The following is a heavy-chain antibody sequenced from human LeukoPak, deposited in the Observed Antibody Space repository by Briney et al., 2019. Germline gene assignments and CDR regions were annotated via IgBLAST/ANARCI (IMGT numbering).Heavy chain of an antibody. J-gene: IGHJ4*02. CDR3: ARSQNYYGSGDY. CDR1: GGSVSNGNYY. D-gene: IGHD3-10*01. Sequence: SETLSLTCTVSGGSVSNGNYYWSWLRQPPGKALEWIGYIYYSGSANYNPSLEGRVTILVDTSKNHFSVKLSSVTAADTAVYYCARSQNYYGSGDYWSQGTLVTVSS. V-gene: IGHV4-61*03. CDR2: IYYSGSA.